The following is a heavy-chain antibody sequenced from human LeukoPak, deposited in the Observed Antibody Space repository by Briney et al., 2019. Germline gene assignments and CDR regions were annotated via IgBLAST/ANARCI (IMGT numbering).Heavy chain of an antibody. V-gene: IGHV4-34*01. Sequence: SETLSLTCAVYGRSFSGYYWSWIRQPPGKGLEWIGEINHSGSTNYNPSLKSRVTISVDTSKNQFSLKLSSVTAADTAVYYCARGQGDKGDWFDPWGQGTLVTVSS. CDR1: GRSFSGYY. CDR2: INHSGST. CDR3: ARGQGDKGDWFDP. D-gene: IGHD2-21*01. J-gene: IGHJ5*02.